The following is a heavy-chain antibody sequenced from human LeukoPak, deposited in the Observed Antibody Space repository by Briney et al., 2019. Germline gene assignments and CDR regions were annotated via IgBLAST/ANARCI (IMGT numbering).Heavy chain of an antibody. CDR1: GYTFTSYY. CDR3: ARDLSYGSGYYYFDY. D-gene: IGHD3-22*01. CDR2: INPSGGST. Sequence: GASVKVSCKASGYTFTSYYMHWVRQAPGQRLEWMGIINPSGGSTSYAQKFQGRVTMTKDTSTSTVYMELSSLRSEDTAVYYCARDLSYGSGYYYFDYWGQGTLVTVSS. J-gene: IGHJ4*02. V-gene: IGHV1-46*01.